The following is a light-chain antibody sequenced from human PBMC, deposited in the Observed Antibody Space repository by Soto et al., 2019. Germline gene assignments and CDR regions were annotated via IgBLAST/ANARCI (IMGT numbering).Light chain of an antibody. Sequence: DIQLPKPQSSLSASVGDRVTITCRAGQYIGRYLNWYQQKPGKVPKLLIYAASSLHSGVPSRFSGSGSGTDFTLTISSLQPEDFATYSCQQSYRTPLTFGEGTKVDI. CDR3: QQSYRTPLT. CDR2: AAS. J-gene: IGKJ4*01. V-gene: IGKV1-39*01. CDR1: QYIGRY.